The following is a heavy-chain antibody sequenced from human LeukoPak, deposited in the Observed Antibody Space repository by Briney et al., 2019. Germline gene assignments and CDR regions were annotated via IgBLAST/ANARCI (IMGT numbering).Heavy chain of an antibody. D-gene: IGHD5-24*01. CDR2: IYHSGST. V-gene: IGHV4-30-2*01. CDR3: ARAPRDGYNYNWYFDL. CDR1: GGSISSGGYS. J-gene: IGHJ2*01. Sequence: PSETLSLTCAVSGGSISSGGYSWRWIRQPPGKGLEWIGYIYHSGSTYYNPSLKSRVTISVDRSKNQFSLKLSSVTAADMAVYYCARAPRDGYNYNWYFDLWGRGTLVTVSS.